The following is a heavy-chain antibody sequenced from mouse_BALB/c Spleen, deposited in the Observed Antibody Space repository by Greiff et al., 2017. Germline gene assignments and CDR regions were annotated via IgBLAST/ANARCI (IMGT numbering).Heavy chain of an antibody. CDR1: GFTFSSYT. CDR3: TRERAMDY. CDR2: ISSGGSYT. J-gene: IGHJ4*01. Sequence: EVQVVESGGGLVKPGGSLKLSCAASGFTFSSYTMSWVSQTPEKRLEWVATISSGGSYTYYPDSVKGRFTISRDNAKNTLYLQMSSLKSEDTAMYYCTRERAMDYWGQGTSVTVSS. V-gene: IGHV5-6-4*01.